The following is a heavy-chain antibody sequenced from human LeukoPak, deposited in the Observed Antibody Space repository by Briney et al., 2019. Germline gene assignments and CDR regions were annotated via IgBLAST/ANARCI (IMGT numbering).Heavy chain of an antibody. Sequence: KPSETLSLTCTVSGGSISSYYWSWIRQPPGKGLEWIGYIYYSGSTNYNPSLKSRVTISVDTSKNQFSLKLSSVTAADTAVYYCARDHPPKKIWYWYFDLWGRGTLVTVSS. J-gene: IGHJ2*01. CDR2: IYYSGST. CDR1: GGSISSYY. V-gene: IGHV4-59*01. D-gene: IGHD2/OR15-2a*01. CDR3: ARDHPPKKIWYWYFDL.